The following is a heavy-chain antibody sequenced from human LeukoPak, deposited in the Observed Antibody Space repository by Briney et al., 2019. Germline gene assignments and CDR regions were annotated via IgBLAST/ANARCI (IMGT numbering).Heavy chain of an antibody. CDR3: ARGRPHGNDY. J-gene: IGHJ4*02. Sequence: GGSLRLSCAASGFTFSSYWMNRVRQAPGKGLVWVSRIASDGSSTTYADSVKGRFSISRDSAKNTLYLQMNSLRVEDTAVYYCARGRPHGNDYWGQGTLVTVSS. D-gene: IGHD4-23*01. V-gene: IGHV3-74*01. CDR1: GFTFSSYW. CDR2: IASDGSST.